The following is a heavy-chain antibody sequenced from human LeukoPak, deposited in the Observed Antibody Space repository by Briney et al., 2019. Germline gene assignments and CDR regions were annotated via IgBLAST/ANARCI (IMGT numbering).Heavy chain of an antibody. V-gene: IGHV3-53*05. CDR2: IYSGGSR. Sequence: GGSLRLSCAASGFTVSSNYMSWVRQAPGKGLEWVSVIYSGGSRYYADSVKGRFTISRDNSKNTLYLQMNSLRAEDTAVYYCASHSYDTLDFDYWGQGTLVTVSS. CDR3: ASHSYDTLDFDY. J-gene: IGHJ4*02. D-gene: IGHD3-9*01. CDR1: GFTVSSNY.